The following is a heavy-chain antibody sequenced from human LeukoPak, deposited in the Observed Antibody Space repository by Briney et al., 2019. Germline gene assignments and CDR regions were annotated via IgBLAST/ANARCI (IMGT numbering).Heavy chain of an antibody. V-gene: IGHV3-30*18. CDR3: AKDFIGSSSWYRVGTDV. CDR2: ISYDGSNK. CDR1: GFTFSSYG. J-gene: IGHJ6*02. D-gene: IGHD6-13*01. Sequence: GRSLRLSCAASGFTFSSYGMHWVRQAPGKGLEWVAVISYDGSNKYYADSVKGRFTISRDNSKNTLYLQMNSLRAEDTAVYYCAKDFIGSSSWYRVGTDVWGQGTTVTVSS.